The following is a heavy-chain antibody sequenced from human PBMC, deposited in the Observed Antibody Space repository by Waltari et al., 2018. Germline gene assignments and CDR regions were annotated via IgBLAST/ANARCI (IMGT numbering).Heavy chain of an antibody. CDR2: INPKSGAS. CDR1: GYIFPGFY. V-gene: IGHV1-2*06. Sequence: QVQLVQSGAELTKPGASMTVSCKASGYIFPGFYMPWVGQAPGQGLDWIGRINPKSGASNSTQKYQGRVTMTRDTSISTAYMELTILRSDDTAVYYCAREGPEGLDFGGQGTLVTVSS. J-gene: IGHJ4*02. CDR3: AREGPEGLDF.